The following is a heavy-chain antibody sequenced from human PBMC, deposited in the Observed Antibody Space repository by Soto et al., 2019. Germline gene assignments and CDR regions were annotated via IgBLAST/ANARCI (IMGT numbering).Heavy chain of an antibody. CDR3: AGGLRFLEWLQSYYYYGMDV. CDR2: ISGSGGST. V-gene: IGHV3-23*01. Sequence: VGSLRLSCAASGFTFSSYAMSWVRQAPGKGLEWVSAISGSGGSTYYADSVKGRFTISRDNSKNTLYLQMNSLRAEDTAVYYCAGGLRFLEWLQSYYYYGMDVWGQGTTVTVSS. D-gene: IGHD3-3*01. CDR1: GFTFSSYA. J-gene: IGHJ6*02.